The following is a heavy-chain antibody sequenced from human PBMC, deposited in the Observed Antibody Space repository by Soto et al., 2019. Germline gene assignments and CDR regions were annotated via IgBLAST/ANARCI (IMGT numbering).Heavy chain of an antibody. D-gene: IGHD2-21*02. CDR2: IYYSGST. CDR3: AITLGRLAYCGGDCYSDPFFDY. J-gene: IGHJ4*02. Sequence: SETLSLTCTVSGGSISSGGYYWSWIRQHPGKGQEWIGYIYYSGSTYYNPSPKILFTISLDTSKNHFSLNLSSVPAADTAVYYCAITLGRLAYCGGDCYSDPFFDYWGQGTLVTVSS. CDR1: GGSISSGGYY. V-gene: IGHV4-31*01.